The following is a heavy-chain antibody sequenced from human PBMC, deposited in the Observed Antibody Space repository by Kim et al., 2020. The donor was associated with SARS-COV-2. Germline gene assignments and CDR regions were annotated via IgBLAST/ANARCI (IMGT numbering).Heavy chain of an antibody. CDR1: GGSFSGYY. D-gene: IGHD3-3*01. CDR2: INHSGST. Sequence: SETLSLTCAVYGGSFSGYYWSWIRQPPGKGLEWIGEINHSGSTNYNPSLKSRVTISVDTSKNQFSLKLSSVTAADTAVYYCARGCPIFGVVIIGYYYYGMDVWGQGTTVTVSS. J-gene: IGHJ6*02. V-gene: IGHV4-34*01. CDR3: ARGCPIFGVVIIGYYYYGMDV.